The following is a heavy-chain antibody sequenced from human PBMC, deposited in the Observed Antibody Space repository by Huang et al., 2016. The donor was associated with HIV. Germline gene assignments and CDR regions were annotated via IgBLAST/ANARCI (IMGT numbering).Heavy chain of an antibody. D-gene: IGHD6-6*01. CDR2: SLPDDSDP. J-gene: IGHJ4*02. CDR3: ARRFSSSSGYFDY. CDR1: GYSFSSYW. Sequence: VQLVQSGAEVKKPGESLKISCKGSGYSFSSYWIAWVRQMPGKGMAWMWISLPDDSDPTYSPSFEGQVTISADKSIGTAYLQWSSLKASDTAMYYCARRFSSSSGYFDYWGQGSLVTVSS. V-gene: IGHV5-51*01.